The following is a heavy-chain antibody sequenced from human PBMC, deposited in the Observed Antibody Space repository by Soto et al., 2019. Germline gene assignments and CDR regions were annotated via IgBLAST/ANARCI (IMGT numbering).Heavy chain of an antibody. CDR3: AKAPHSASGYYYMDV. Sequence: ESGGGLVQPGGSLRLSCAASGFTLSTYDMHWVRQATGKGLEWVAALSYAGDTYYPGSVKGRFTVSRESAKNSLYLQMNSLTAGDTAVYYCAKAPHSASGYYYMDVWGKGTTVTVSS. J-gene: IGHJ6*03. V-gene: IGHV3-13*01. CDR1: GFTLSTYD. CDR2: LSYAGDT. D-gene: IGHD3-10*01.